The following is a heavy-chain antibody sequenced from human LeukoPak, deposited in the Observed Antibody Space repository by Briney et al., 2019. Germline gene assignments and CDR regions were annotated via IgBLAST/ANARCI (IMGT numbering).Heavy chain of an antibody. Sequence: GGSLRLSCAASGFTFSTYAISWVRQGPGKGLEWVSAIRRSGNRTYYADSGKGWFTVYRDNYKDTLYLQMNSLRVEGTAVYYCARKQSSSRGWYTVDYWGQGTLVSVSS. CDR2: IRRSGNRT. J-gene: IGHJ4*02. D-gene: IGHD6-19*01. CDR1: GFTFSTYA. CDR3: ARKQSSSRGWYTVDY. V-gene: IGHV3-23*01.